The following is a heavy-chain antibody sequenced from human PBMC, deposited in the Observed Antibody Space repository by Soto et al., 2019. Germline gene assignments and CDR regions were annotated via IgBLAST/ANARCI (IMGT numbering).Heavy chain of an antibody. J-gene: IGHJ5*02. V-gene: IGHV3-30*18. D-gene: IGHD5-18*01. CDR1: VFSLCSYG. CDR2: ISYDGSNK. Sequence: GWCRRISCAASVFSLCSYGMHWVRQAPGKGLEWVAVISYDGSNKYYADSVKGRFTISRDNSKNTLYLQMNSLRAEDTAVYYCAKFGGTAMVNLWGQGT. CDR3: AKFGGTAMVNL.